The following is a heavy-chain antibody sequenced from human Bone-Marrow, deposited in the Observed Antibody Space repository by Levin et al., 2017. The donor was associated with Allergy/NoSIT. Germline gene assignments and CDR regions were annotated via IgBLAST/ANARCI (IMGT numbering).Heavy chain of an antibody. D-gene: IGHD5-18*01. CDR1: GFIFSNYA. J-gene: IGHJ4*02. CDR2: ISYDGSNK. V-gene: IGHV3-30-3*01. CDR3: ARDLVGYNYDSDS. Sequence: GESLKISCAASGFIFSNYAMHWVRQAPGKGLEWAAVISYDGSNKHYAESVKGRFTISRDNSKNTLYLQMNSLRAEDTAVYYCARDLVGYNYDSDSWGQGTLVTVSS.